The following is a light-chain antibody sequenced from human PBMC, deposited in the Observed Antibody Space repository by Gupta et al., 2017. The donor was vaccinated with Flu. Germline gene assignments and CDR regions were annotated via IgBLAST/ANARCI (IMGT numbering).Light chain of an antibody. CDR1: KLGDKY. V-gene: IGLV3-1*01. Sequence: SYELTEPPSVPASPGQTASITCSGDKLGDKYACWYQQKPGQSPVLVIYQDSKRPSGIPERFSGSNSGNTATLTISGAQAMDEADYYCQAWDSSTDVVFGGGTKLTVL. CDR2: QDS. J-gene: IGLJ2*01. CDR3: QAWDSSTDVV.